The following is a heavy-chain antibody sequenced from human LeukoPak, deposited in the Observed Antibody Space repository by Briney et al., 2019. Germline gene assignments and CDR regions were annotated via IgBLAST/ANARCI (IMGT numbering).Heavy chain of an antibody. J-gene: IGHJ5*02. D-gene: IGHD3-9*01. CDR3: ASWYDTLDGRFDP. CDR1: GGSISSGGYY. Sequence: PSQTLSLTCTVSGGSISSGGYYWSWIRQHPGKGLEWIGYIYYSGSTYYNPSLKSRVTISVDTSKNQFSLKPSSVTAADTAVYYCASWYDTLDGRFDPWGQGTLVTVSS. CDR2: IYYSGST. V-gene: IGHV4-31*03.